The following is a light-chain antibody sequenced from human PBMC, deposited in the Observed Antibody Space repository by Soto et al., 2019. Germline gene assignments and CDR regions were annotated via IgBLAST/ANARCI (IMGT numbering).Light chain of an antibody. Sequence: DVVMTQSPLSLPVTLGQPASISCRSSESLIHSDGSTYLSWFQQRPGQSPRRLIYEVSDRDSGVPDRFRGSGSGTDFTLKISRVEAEDVGLYYCMQGTHWPWTFGQGTEVEIK. J-gene: IGKJ1*01. V-gene: IGKV2-30*02. CDR2: EVS. CDR3: MQGTHWPWT. CDR1: ESLIHSDGSTY.